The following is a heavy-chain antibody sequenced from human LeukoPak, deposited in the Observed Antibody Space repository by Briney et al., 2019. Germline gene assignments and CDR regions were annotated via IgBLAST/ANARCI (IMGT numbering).Heavy chain of an antibody. CDR1: GGTFSSYA. CDR3: ARVGLQWELLDAFDI. CDR2: IIPIFGTA. Sequence: VASVKVSCKASGGTFSSYAISWVRQAPGQGREWMGGIIPIFGTANYAQKFQGRVTITTDESTSTAYMELSSLRSEDTAVYYCARVGLQWELLDAFDIWGLGTMVTVSS. J-gene: IGHJ3*02. V-gene: IGHV1-69*05. D-gene: IGHD1-26*01.